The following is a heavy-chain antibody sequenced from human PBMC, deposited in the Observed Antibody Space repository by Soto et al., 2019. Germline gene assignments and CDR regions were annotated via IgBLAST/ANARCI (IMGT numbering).Heavy chain of an antibody. CDR3: ARLAYSSSTGGDSPPDQ. V-gene: IGHV3-33*01. CDR1: GFTFSSYG. D-gene: IGHD6-6*01. J-gene: IGHJ5*02. CDR2: IWYDGSNK. Sequence: GGTLRLSCAASGFTFSSYGMHWVRQAPGKGLEWVAVIWYDGSNKYYADSVKGRFTISRDNSKNTLYLQMNSLRAEDTAVYYCARLAYSSSTGGDSPPDQWGQGTLVTVSS.